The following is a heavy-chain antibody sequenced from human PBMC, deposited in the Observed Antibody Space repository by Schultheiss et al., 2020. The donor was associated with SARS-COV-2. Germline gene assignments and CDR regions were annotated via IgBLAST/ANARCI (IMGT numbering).Heavy chain of an antibody. CDR2: IIPIFGTA. J-gene: IGHJ4*02. V-gene: IGHV1-69*13. D-gene: IGHD3-3*01. Sequence: SVKVSCKASGYTFTGYYMHWVRQAPGQGLEWMGGIIPIFGTANYAQKFQGRVTITADESTSTAYMELSSLRSEDTAVYYCASALDDFWSGSRFDYWGQGTLVTVSS. CDR3: ASALDDFWSGSRFDY. CDR1: GYTFTGYY.